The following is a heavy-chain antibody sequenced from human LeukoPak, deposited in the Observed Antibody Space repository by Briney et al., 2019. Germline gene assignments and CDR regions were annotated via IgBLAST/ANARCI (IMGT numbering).Heavy chain of an antibody. J-gene: IGHJ3*02. CDR2: IYYSGST. CDR1: GGSISSGGYY. V-gene: IGHV4-31*03. D-gene: IGHD3-22*01. CDR3: ARETHYYDSTGHAFDI. Sequence: PSETLSLTCTVSGGSISSGGYYWSWIRQHPGKGLEWIGYIYYSGSTYYNPSLKSRVTISVDTSKNQFSLKLSSVTAADTAVYYCARETHYYDSTGHAFDIWGQGTMVTVSS.